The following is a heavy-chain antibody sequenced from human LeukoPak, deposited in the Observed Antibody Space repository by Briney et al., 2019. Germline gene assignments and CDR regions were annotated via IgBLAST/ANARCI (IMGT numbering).Heavy chain of an antibody. CDR1: GFTFSSYW. D-gene: IGHD3-22*01. Sequence: GGSLRLSCAASGFTFSSYWMSWVRQAPGKGLEWVSVIYSGGSTYYADSVKGRFTISRDNSKNTLYLQMNSLRAEDTAVYYCARGKIAAYYYDSSDYYFDYWGQGTLVTVSS. J-gene: IGHJ4*02. V-gene: IGHV3-66*02. CDR3: ARGKIAAYYYDSSDYYFDY. CDR2: IYSGGST.